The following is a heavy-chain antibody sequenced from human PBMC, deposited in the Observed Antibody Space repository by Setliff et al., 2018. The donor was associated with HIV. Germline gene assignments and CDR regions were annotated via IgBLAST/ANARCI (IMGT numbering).Heavy chain of an antibody. CDR3: ARLVSSSSKFDS. CDR2: IYYSGST. J-gene: IGHJ4*02. CDR1: GGSISSGGYY. D-gene: IGHD6-6*01. V-gene: IGHV4-31*03. Sequence: SETLSLTCTVSGGSISSGGYYWSWIRQHPGKGLEWIGYIYYSGSTYYNPSLKSRVTILVDTSKNQFSLKLSSVTAADTAVYYCARLVSSSSKFDSGGQGTLV.